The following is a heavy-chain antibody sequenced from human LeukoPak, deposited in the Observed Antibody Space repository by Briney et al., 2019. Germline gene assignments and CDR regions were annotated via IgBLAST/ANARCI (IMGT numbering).Heavy chain of an antibody. Sequence: GGSLRLSCAASGFTCSSYAMHWFRQAPGKGLEWVAVISYDGSNRYYADSVKGRFTISRDNSKNTLYLQMNSLRDEDTAVYYCASSGSYRFDYWGQGTLVTVSS. V-gene: IGHV3-30-3*01. CDR3: ASSGSYRFDY. D-gene: IGHD1-26*01. J-gene: IGHJ4*02. CDR1: GFTCSSYA. CDR2: ISYDGSNR.